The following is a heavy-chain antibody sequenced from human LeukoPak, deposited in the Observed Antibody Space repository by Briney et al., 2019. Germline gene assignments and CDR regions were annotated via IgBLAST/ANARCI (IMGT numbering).Heavy chain of an antibody. CDR3: AKDAVVTTFGYYFDY. V-gene: IGHV3-23*01. D-gene: IGHD2/OR15-2a*01. CDR2: ISGRGGST. CDR1: GFTFSNYA. J-gene: IGHJ4*02. Sequence: GGSLRLSCAASGFTFSNYAMSWVRQAPGKGLEWVSGISGRGGSTYYADSVKGRFAISRDNSKNTLYLQLISPRAEDTAVYYCAKDAVVTTFGYYFDYWGQGALVTVFS.